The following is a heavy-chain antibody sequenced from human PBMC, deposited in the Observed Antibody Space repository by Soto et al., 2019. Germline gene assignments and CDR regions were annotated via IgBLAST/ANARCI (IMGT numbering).Heavy chain of an antibody. V-gene: IGHV4-59*01. J-gene: IGHJ6*02. CDR2: IYYTGST. CDR1: GGSISSYY. CDR3: AKGPNRPRRDSRGSKMDMDV. Sequence: PSETLSLTCTVSGGSISSYYWCWIWQPPGKGLGWIGYIYYTGSTNYNPSLRSRVTISVETSKSQLSLKLSSVTAADTAVYYCAKGPNRPRRDSRGSKMDMDVWGQGTTVTVSS. D-gene: IGHD2-15*01.